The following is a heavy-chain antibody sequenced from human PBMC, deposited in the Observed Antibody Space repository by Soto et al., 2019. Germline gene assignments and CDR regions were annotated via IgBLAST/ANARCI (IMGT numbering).Heavy chain of an antibody. CDR1: GFSLSTSGVG. Sequence: QITLKESGPTLVKPTQTLTLTCTFSGFSLSTSGVGVGWIRQAPGKALEWLALIYWNDDKRYSPSLKSRLTNSKDTSKNHVVLTVTNVDPVDTATYYCAHSSDSGSSWYYFVYWGQETMVTVSS. V-gene: IGHV2-5*01. D-gene: IGHD6-13*01. J-gene: IGHJ4*02. CDR2: IYWNDDK. CDR3: AHSSDSGSSWYYFVY.